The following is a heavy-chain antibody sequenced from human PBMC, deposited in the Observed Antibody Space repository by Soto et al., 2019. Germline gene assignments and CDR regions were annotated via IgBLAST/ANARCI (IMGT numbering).Heavy chain of an antibody. CDR2: INHSGST. J-gene: IGHJ5*02. CDR1: GGSFSGYY. D-gene: IGHD3-3*01. V-gene: IGHV4-34*01. CDR3: ATVAITIVGGPPTRWFYP. Sequence: ETLSLTCAVYGGSFSGYYWSWIRQPPGKGLEWIGEINHSGSTNYNPSLKSRVTISVDTSKNQFSLKLSSVTAADTAVYYCATVAITIVGGPPTRWFYPWGQGTLVTVSS.